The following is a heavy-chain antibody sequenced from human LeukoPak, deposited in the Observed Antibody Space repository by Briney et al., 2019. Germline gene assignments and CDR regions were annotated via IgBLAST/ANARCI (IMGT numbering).Heavy chain of an antibody. Sequence: PGRSLRLSCAASGFTFSSYGMHWVRQAPGKGLEWVAVIWYDGSNKYYADSVKGRFTISRDNSKNTLYLQMNSLRVEETAVYHCARGDYSSSWPDYYYYGMDVWGQGTTVTVSS. CDR2: IWYDGSNK. CDR3: ARGDYSSSWPDYYYYGMDV. CDR1: GFTFSSYG. J-gene: IGHJ6*02. D-gene: IGHD6-13*01. V-gene: IGHV3-33*01.